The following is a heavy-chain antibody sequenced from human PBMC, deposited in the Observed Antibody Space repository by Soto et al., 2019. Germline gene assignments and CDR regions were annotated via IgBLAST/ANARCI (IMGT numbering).Heavy chain of an antibody. Sequence: GGSLRLSCAASGFTVSSNYMSWVRQAPGKGLEWVSVIYSGGSTCYEDSVKGRFTISRHNSKNTRYLQMNSLSAEDTAVYYCASELVGGVYDAFDIWGQGTMVTVSS. CDR1: GFTVSSNY. CDR2: IYSGGST. J-gene: IGHJ3*02. D-gene: IGHD3-10*01. V-gene: IGHV3-53*04. CDR3: ASELVGGVYDAFDI.